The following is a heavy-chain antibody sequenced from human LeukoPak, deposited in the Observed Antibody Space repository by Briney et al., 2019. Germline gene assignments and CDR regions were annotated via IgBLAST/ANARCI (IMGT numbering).Heavy chain of an antibody. CDR3: ARGTTVTFDY. V-gene: IGHV4-34*01. CDR1: GGSFSGYY. Sequence: SETLSLTCAVYGGSFSGYYWSWIRQPPGKGLEWIGEINHSGSTNYNPSLKSRVTISVDTSKNQFSLKLSSVTAADTAVYYCARGTTVTFDYWGQGTLVTVSS. D-gene: IGHD4-17*01. J-gene: IGHJ4*02. CDR2: INHSGST.